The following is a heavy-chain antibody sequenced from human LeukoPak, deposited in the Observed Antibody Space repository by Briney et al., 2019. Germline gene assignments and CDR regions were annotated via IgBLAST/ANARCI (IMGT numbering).Heavy chain of an antibody. CDR3: ARDPGREYDVDTAMGSPPDWYFDL. CDR2: INPSGGST. D-gene: IGHD5-18*01. J-gene: IGHJ2*01. Sequence: ASVKVSCKASGYTFTSYYMHWVRQAPGQGLEWMGIINPSGGSTSYAQKFQGRVTMTRDTSTSTVYMELSSLRSEDTAVYYCARDPGREYDVDTAMGSPPDWYFDLWGRGTLVTVPS. CDR1: GYTFTSYY. V-gene: IGHV1-46*01.